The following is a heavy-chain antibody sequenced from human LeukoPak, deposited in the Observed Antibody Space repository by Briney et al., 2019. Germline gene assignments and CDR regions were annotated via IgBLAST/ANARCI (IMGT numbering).Heavy chain of an antibody. CDR1: GASISSYY. CDR2: VHYSGIT. J-gene: IGHJ4*02. D-gene: IGHD6-13*01. Sequence: SETLSLTCTVSGASISSYYWSWIRQPPGQGLEWIGYVHYSGITDYNPSLQSRVTISLDTSKSQFSLKLSSVTAADTAVYYCARGGRIAAAGTGYFDYWGQGTLATVSS. CDR3: ARGGRIAAAGTGYFDY. V-gene: IGHV4-59*01.